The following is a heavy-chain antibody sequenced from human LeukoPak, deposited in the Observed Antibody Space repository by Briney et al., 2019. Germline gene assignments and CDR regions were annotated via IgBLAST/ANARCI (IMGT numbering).Heavy chain of an antibody. V-gene: IGHV3-21*01. CDR1: GFTFSSYS. D-gene: IGHD6-19*01. Sequence: GGSLRLSCAASGFTFSSYSMNWVRQAPGKGLEWVLSISSSSSYIYYADSVKGRFTISRDNAKNSLYLQMNSLRAEDTAVYYCARGIAVAGIDYWGQGTLVTVSS. CDR2: ISSSSSYI. CDR3: ARGIAVAGIDY. J-gene: IGHJ4*02.